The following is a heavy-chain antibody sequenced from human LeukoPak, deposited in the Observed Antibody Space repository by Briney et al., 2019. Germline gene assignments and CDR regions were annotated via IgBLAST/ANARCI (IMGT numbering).Heavy chain of an antibody. D-gene: IGHD5-12*01. J-gene: IGHJ4*02. CDR3: ARDGGLRSPDY. Sequence: GGSLRLSCAASGFTFSSYAMSWVRQAPGKGLEWVSAISGSGSSTYYADSVKGRFTISRDNAKNTLYLQMNSLRAEDTAVYYCARDGGLRSPDYWGQGTLVTVSS. V-gene: IGHV3-23*01. CDR1: GFTFSSYA. CDR2: ISGSGSST.